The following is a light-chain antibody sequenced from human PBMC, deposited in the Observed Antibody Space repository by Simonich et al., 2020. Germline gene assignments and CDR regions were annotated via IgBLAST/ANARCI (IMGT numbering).Light chain of an antibody. Sequence: EIVMTQSPATLSVSPGERATLSCRANQSVRSNLAWYPQKPGPAPRLLIYGAYTRATGIPARFSGRGAGTEFTLTISSLQSEDFAVYYCQQYNNWPPWTFGQGTKVEIK. CDR3: QQYNNWPPWT. CDR2: GAY. V-gene: IGKV3-15*01. J-gene: IGKJ1*01. CDR1: QSVRSN.